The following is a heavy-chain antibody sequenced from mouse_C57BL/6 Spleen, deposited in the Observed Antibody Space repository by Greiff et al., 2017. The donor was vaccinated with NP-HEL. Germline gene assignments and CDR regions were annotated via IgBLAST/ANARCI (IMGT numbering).Heavy chain of an antibody. J-gene: IGHJ2*01. D-gene: IGHD4-1*01. CDR1: GYAFSSYW. Sequence: QVQLQQSGAELVKPGASVKISCKASGYAFSSYWMNWVKQRPGKGLEWIGQIYPGDGDTNYNGKFKGKATLTADKSSSTAYMQLSSLTSEDSAVYFCARSGRVLGYFDYWGQGTTLTVSS. V-gene: IGHV1-80*01. CDR3: ARSGRVLGYFDY. CDR2: IYPGDGDT.